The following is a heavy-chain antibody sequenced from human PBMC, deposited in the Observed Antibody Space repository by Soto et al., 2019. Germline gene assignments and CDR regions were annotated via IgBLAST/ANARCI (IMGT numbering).Heavy chain of an antibody. Sequence: PSETLSLTCTVSGAALISGGYFYTCVRRPPGNGLEWLGYIYYSGGTNYNPSLKSRVTISLDKSKSQFSLRLISVTAADTAVYYCTREQSDDNYFDPWGQGTLVTVSS. D-gene: IGHD6-19*01. CDR3: TREQSDDNYFDP. J-gene: IGHJ5*02. V-gene: IGHV4-61*08. CDR2: IYYSGGT. CDR1: GAALISGGYF.